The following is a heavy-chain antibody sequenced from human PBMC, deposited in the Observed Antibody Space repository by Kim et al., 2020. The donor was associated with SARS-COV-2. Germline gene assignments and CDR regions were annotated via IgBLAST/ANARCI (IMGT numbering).Heavy chain of an antibody. CDR1: GFTYSIYG. Sequence: GGSLRLSCGASGFTYSIYGMSWVRQAPGKGLEWVSAISANGANTYYADSVQGRFTISRDNSKNTLYLQMNSLRAEDTAVYYCAKDLCGSFDSWGQGTLVTVSS. J-gene: IGHJ4*02. V-gene: IGHV3-23*01. CDR2: ISANGANT. CDR3: AKDLCGSFDS.